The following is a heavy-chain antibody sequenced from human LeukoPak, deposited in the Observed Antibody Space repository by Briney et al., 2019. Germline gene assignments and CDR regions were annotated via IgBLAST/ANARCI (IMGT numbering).Heavy chain of an antibody. CDR2: IYHSGST. V-gene: IGHV4-38-2*02. CDR3: ARCPQRYYDFWSAYDAFDI. CDR1: GYSISSGYY. J-gene: IGHJ3*02. D-gene: IGHD3-3*01. Sequence: SETLSLTCTVSGYSISSGYYWGWIRQPPGKGLDCIGSIYHSGSTYYNPSLKSRVTISVDTSKNRFSLKLSSVTAADTAVYYCARCPQRYYDFWSAYDAFDIWGQGTMVTVSS.